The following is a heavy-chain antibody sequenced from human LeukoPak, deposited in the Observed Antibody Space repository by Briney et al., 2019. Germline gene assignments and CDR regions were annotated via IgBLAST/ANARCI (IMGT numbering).Heavy chain of an antibody. CDR1: GLPVRSHD. J-gene: IGHJ4*02. CDR3: ARDGVGGMPDY. D-gene: IGHD3-16*01. V-gene: IGHV3-53*01. CDR2: IYMGGNT. Sequence: GGSLRLSCAASGLPVRSHDLSWVRQAPGKGLEWVSVIYMGGNTFYADSVKGRFTISRHTSKNTLYLQMNSLRAEDTAVYRCARDGVGGMPDYWGQGTLVTVSS.